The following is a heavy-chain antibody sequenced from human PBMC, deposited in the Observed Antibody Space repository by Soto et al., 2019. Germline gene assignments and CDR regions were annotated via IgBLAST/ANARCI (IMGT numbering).Heavy chain of an antibody. D-gene: IGHD3-10*01. V-gene: IGHV3-74*01. CDR1: GFTFDYYW. CDR2: VHSDGTTT. J-gene: IGHJ3*01. Sequence: EVQLVESGGGLVQPGESLRLSCAASGFTFDYYWMHWVRQAPGKGLVWVSRVHSDGTTTTYADSVKGRYTISRDNARNTVSLQMSSLRAEDTAIYYCARGDRGGFDLWAHGTVVTVSS. CDR3: ARGDRGGFDL.